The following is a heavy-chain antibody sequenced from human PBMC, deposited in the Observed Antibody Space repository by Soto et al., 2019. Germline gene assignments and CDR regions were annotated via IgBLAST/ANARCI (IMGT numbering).Heavy chain of an antibody. CDR3: ARDRTYYYCGMDV. Sequence: SETLSLTCAVYGGPFSGYYWSWIRQPPGKGLEWIGEINHSGSTNYNPSLKSRVTISVDTSKNQFSLKLSSVTAADTAVYYCARDRTYYYCGMDVWGQGNTVTVSS. V-gene: IGHV4-34*01. CDR1: GGPFSGYY. J-gene: IGHJ6*02. CDR2: INHSGST.